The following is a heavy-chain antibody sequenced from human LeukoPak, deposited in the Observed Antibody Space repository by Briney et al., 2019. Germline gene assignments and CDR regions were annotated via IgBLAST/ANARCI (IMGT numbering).Heavy chain of an antibody. V-gene: IGHV1-69*06. CDR2: IIPIFGTA. J-gene: IGHJ5*02. CDR3: AILTYYYDSGGPTEAKRFDP. Sequence: SVKVSCKASGGTFSSYAISWVRQAPGQGLEWMGGIIPIFGTANYAQKFQGRVTITADKSTSTAYMELSSLRSEDTAVYYCAILTYYYDSGGPTEAKRFDPWGQGTLVTVSS. D-gene: IGHD3-22*01. CDR1: GGTFSSYA.